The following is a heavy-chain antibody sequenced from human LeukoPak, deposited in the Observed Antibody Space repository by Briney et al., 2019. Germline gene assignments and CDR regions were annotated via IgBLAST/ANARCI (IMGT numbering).Heavy chain of an antibody. J-gene: IGHJ5*02. CDR2: INGDGGGA. V-gene: IGHV3-74*01. CDR1: GITFGNNW. Sequence: GGSLRLSCAASGITFGNNWMHWVRQGPGKGLVWISAINGDGGGAIYADSVKGRFTVSRDNAKNTLYLQMNRLRAEDTAVYYCARDVPHDWFDTWGQGTLVTVSS. CDR3: ARDVPHDWFDT.